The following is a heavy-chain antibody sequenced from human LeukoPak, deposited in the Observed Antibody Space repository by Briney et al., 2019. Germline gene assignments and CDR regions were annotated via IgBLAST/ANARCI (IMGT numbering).Heavy chain of an antibody. CDR3: ARQEYSSGWGFDY. V-gene: IGHV4-4*07. CDR2: IYPSGSA. J-gene: IGHJ4*02. CDR1: GDSISSYY. Sequence: SETLSLTCDVSGDSISSYYWSWIRQPAGKGLEWLGRIYPSGSANYNPSLKSRVTISVDTSKNQFSLKLSSVTAADTAVYYCARQEYSSGWGFDYWGQGTLVTVSS. D-gene: IGHD6-19*01.